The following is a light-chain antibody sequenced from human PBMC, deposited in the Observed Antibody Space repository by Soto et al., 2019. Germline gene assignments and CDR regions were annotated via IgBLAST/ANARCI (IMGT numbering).Light chain of an antibody. CDR2: RAS. J-gene: IGKJ1*01. CDR3: QQHNNWPPWT. V-gene: IGKV3-15*01. CDR1: QSVANN. Sequence: EVVMTQSPATLSVSPGERATLSCRASQSVANNVAWYQQKPGQAPRLLIYRASTRATGIPDRFRGSGYGREFILTISSLQAEDVAVYHCQQHNNWPPWTFGQGTKMDIK.